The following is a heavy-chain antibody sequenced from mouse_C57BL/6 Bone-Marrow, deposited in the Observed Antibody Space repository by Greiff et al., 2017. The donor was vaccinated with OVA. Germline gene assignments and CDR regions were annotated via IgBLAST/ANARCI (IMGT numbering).Heavy chain of an antibody. CDR2: IDPETGGT. CDR3: TYYYGSSSLDY. D-gene: IGHD1-1*01. Sequence: QVHVKQSGAELVRPGASVTLSCKASGYTFTDYEMHWVKQTPVHGLEWIGAIDPETGGTAYNQKFKGKAILTADKSSSTAYMELRSLTSEDSAVYYCTYYYGSSSLDYWGQGTTLTVSS. CDR1: GYTFTDYE. V-gene: IGHV1-15*01. J-gene: IGHJ2*01.